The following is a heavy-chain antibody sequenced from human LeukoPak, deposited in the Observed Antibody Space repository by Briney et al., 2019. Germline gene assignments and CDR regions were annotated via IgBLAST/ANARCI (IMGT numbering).Heavy chain of an antibody. D-gene: IGHD2-15*01. V-gene: IGHV3-23*01. Sequence: GGSLRLSCAASGFTFSSYAVSWVRQAPGKGLEWVSAISGSGGSTYYADSVKGRFTISRDNSKNTLYLQMNCLRAEDTAVYYCAKGLGYCSGGSCRYYYYGMDVWGQGTTVTVSS. J-gene: IGHJ6*02. CDR3: AKGLGYCSGGSCRYYYYGMDV. CDR1: GFTFSSYA. CDR2: ISGSGGST.